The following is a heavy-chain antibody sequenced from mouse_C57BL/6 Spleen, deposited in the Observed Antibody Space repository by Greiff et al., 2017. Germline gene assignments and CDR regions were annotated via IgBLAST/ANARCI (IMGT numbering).Heavy chain of an antibody. CDR2: ISRGSSTI. Sequence: EVMLVESGGGLVKPGGSLKLSCAASGFTFSDYGMHWVRQAPEKGLEWVAYISRGSSTIYYADTVKGRFTISRDNAKNTLFLQMTSLRSEDTAMYYCARTTLSSMGDWGKGTTVTVSS. CDR3: ARTTLSSMGD. D-gene: IGHD1-1*01. J-gene: IGHJ4*01. CDR1: GFTFSDYG. V-gene: IGHV5-17*01.